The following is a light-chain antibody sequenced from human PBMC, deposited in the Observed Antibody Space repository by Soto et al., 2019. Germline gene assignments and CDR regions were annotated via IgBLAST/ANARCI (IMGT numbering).Light chain of an antibody. CDR3: QQRSNWPLT. J-gene: IGKJ4*01. V-gene: IGKV3-11*01. Sequence: EIVLTQSPATLSLSPGERATLSCRASQSVSSYLAWYQHKPGQAPRLLIYDASNRATGIPARFSGSGSGTDFTLTISSLEPEDFAVYYGQQRSNWPLTFGGGTKVEIK. CDR1: QSVSSY. CDR2: DAS.